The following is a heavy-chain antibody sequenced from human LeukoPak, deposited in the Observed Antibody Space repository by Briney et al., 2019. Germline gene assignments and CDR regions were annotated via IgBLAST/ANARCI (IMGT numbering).Heavy chain of an antibody. V-gene: IGHV4-39*07. D-gene: IGHD3-10*01. CDR2: IYYSGST. CDR3: ARDYHYGSGSSEIDY. Sequence: SETLSLTCTVSGGSISSSSYYWGWIRQPPGKGLEWIGSIYYSGSTYYNPSLKSRVTISVDTSKNQFSLKLSSVTAADTAVYYCARDYHYGSGSSEIDYWGQGTLVTVSS. CDR1: GGSISSSSYY. J-gene: IGHJ4*02.